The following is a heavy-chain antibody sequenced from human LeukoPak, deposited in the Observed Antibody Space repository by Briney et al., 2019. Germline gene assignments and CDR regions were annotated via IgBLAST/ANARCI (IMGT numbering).Heavy chain of an antibody. D-gene: IGHD1-26*01. J-gene: IGHJ4*02. Sequence: ASVKVSCKTSGYTFSMNVIHWMCQAPGQRLEWMGWINTGSGKTKYSQKFQGRLSITRDTSANTTSMELSSLRSEDTAVFYCARDKRSSPYYLFDYWGQGTLVTVSS. V-gene: IGHV1-3*04. CDR1: GYTFSMNV. CDR3: ARDKRSSPYYLFDY. CDR2: INTGSGKT.